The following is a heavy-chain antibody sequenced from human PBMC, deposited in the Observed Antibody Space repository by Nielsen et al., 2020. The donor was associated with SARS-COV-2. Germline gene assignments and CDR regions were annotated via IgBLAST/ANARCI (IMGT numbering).Heavy chain of an antibody. J-gene: IGHJ2*01. CDR1: GFTFSSYS. Sequence: GESLKISCAASGFTFSSYSMNWVRQAPGKGLEWVSYISSSSSYTNYADSVKGRFTISRDNAKNSLYLQMNSLRAEDTAVYYCARDPTTGTHWYFDLWGRGTLVTVSS. CDR3: ARDPTTGTHWYFDL. CDR2: ISSSSSYT. V-gene: IGHV3-21*05. D-gene: IGHD1-1*01.